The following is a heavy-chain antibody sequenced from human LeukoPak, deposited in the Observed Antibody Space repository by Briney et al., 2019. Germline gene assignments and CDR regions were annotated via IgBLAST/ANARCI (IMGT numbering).Heavy chain of an antibody. D-gene: IGHD3-16*01. V-gene: IGHV4-61*02. CDR1: GGSIGSGSYY. J-gene: IGHJ6*03. Sequence: PSQTLSLTCTVSGGSIGSGSYYWSWIRQPAGKGLEWIGRIYTSGSTNYNPSLKSRVTISVDTSKNQFSLKLSSVTAADTAVYYCARSVLWAYYMDVWGKGTTVTVSS. CDR3: ARSVLWAYYMDV. CDR2: IYTSGST.